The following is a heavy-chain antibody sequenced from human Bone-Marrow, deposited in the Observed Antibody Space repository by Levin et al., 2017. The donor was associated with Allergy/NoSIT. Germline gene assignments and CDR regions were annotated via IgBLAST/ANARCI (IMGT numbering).Heavy chain of an antibody. V-gene: IGHV3-74*01. J-gene: IGHJ3*01. CDR3: VTDRQFWRGVSAFDV. D-gene: IGHD3-3*02. CDR1: GFTFSNNW. Sequence: PGGSLRLSCAASGFTFSNNWMHWVRQAPGKGLVWVSRITGDGYDTTYADSVKGRFTISRDNAKSILYLQMNSLRGDDTALYYCVTDRQFWRGVSAFDVWGQGTMVTVSS. CDR2: ITGDGYDT.